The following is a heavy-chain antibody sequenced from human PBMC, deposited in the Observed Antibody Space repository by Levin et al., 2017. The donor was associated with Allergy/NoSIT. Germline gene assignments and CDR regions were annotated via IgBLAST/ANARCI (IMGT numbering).Heavy chain of an antibody. CDR1: GFTFSLYR. V-gene: IGHV3-74*01. D-gene: IGHD3-3*01. Sequence: PSGGSLRLSCEASGFTFSLYRMHWVRQAPGKGLVWVARIKSDGSDPNYADSVKGRFTISRDNAKNMLYLQMNSLRAEDTAVYYCTRIKRLEYFMVVWGKGTTVTGSS. J-gene: IGHJ6*03. CDR3: TRIKRLEYFMVV. CDR2: IKSDGSDP.